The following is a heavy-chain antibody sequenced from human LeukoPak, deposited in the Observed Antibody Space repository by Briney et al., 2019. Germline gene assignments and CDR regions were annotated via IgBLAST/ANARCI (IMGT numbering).Heavy chain of an antibody. CDR2: IYHSGST. Sequence: SGTLSLTCAVSGGSISSSNWWSWVRQPPGKGLEWIGEIYHSGSTNYNPSLKSRVTISVDTSKNQFSLKLSSVTAADTAVYYCARDGGRAHDAFDIWGQGTMVTVSS. D-gene: IGHD4-23*01. V-gene: IGHV4-4*02. CDR3: ARDGGRAHDAFDI. J-gene: IGHJ3*02. CDR1: GGSISSSNW.